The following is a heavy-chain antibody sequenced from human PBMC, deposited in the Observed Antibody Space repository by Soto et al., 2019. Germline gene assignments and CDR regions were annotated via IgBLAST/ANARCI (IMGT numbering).Heavy chain of an antibody. CDR1: GGSFSGYY. V-gene: IGHV4-34*01. CDR2: INHSGST. CDR3: ARSSGGYCSSTSCRARRNWFDP. Sequence: QVQLQQWGAGLLKPSETLSLTCAVYGGSFSGYYWSWIRQPPGKGLEWIGEINHSGSTNYNPSLKSRVTISVDSSKNQFSLNLSSVTAADTAVYYCARSSGGYCSSTSCRARRNWFDPWGQGTLVTVSS. D-gene: IGHD2-2*01. J-gene: IGHJ5*02.